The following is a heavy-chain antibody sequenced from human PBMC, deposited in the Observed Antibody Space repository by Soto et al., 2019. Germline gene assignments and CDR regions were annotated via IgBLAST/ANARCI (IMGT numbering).Heavy chain of an antibody. CDR1: GLTSSSYW. CDR3: ATDPPYDRGPDFGY. Sequence: PGGRLRLCCAAAGLTSSSYWMSWLRQAPGKGLEWLANIKQDGSQKYYVDSVRGRSTISRDNAKNLLYLQMNSLRAEDTAVYHCATDPPYDRGPDFGYWAQGT. V-gene: IGHV3-7*01. D-gene: IGHD3-22*01. J-gene: IGHJ4*02. CDR2: IKQDGSQK.